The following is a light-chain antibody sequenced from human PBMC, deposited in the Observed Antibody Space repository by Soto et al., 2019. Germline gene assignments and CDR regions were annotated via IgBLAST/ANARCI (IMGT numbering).Light chain of an antibody. CDR2: DAS. J-gene: IGKJ1*01. Sequence: ILMTQSPATLSVSPGERVTLSCRASQSISNNLAWYHQKPGQAPRLLIYDASTRATGIPARFSGSGSGTEFTLTISGLQSEDFAIYYCQQYNNWPPWTFGQGTKVEIK. CDR3: QQYNNWPPWT. CDR1: QSISNN. V-gene: IGKV3-15*01.